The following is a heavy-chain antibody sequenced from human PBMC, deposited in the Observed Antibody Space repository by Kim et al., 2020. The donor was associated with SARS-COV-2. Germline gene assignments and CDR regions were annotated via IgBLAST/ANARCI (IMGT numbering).Heavy chain of an antibody. CDR3: ARDNSPILEWLLHYYYYGMDV. D-gene: IGHD3-3*01. V-gene: IGHV3-33*01. J-gene: IGHJ6*02. CDR2: IWYDGSNK. CDR1: GFTFSSYG. Sequence: GGSLRLSCAASGFTFSSYGMHWVRQAPGKGLEWVAVIWYDGSNKYYADSVKGRFTISRDNSKNTLYLQMNSLRAEDTAVYYCARDNSPILEWLLHYYYYGMDVWGQGTTVTVSS.